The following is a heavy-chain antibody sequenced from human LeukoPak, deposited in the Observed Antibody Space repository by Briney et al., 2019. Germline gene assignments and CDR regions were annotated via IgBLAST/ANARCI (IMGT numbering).Heavy chain of an antibody. V-gene: IGHV1-2*02. D-gene: IGHD3-22*01. CDR3: ARSGSGYYYPPYDY. CDR1: GYTFTVYN. CDR2: INPNSGGT. J-gene: IGHJ4*02. Sequence: GASVKVSCKASGYTFTVYNMHWVRQAPGQGPEWMGWINPNSGGTHYAQKFQGRVTMTRDTSISTAYMELSRLRSDDTAVYYCARSGSGYYYPPYDYWGQGTLVTVSS.